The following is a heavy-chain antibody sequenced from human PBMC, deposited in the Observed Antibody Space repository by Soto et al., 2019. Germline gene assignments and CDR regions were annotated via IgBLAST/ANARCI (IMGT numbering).Heavy chain of an antibody. D-gene: IGHD3-22*01. CDR2: ISSYGGST. V-gene: IGHV3-64*01. CDR3: ARDPDSSGYYYLDY. Sequence: GSLRLSCAASGFTFSSYAMHWVRQAPGKGLEYVSAISSYGGSTYYANSVKGRFTISRDNSKNTLYLQMCSLRAEDMAVYYCARDPDSSGYYYLDYWGQGT. J-gene: IGHJ4*02. CDR1: GFTFSSYA.